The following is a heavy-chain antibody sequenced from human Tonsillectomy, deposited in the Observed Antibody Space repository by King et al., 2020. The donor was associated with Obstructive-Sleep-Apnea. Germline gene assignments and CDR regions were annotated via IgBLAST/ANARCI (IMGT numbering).Heavy chain of an antibody. Sequence: VQLVQSGAEVKKPGESLKISCKASGYSFTNYWIAWVRQTPGKGLEWMGIIHPVDSVPIYDPSFQARVTIPAVKSISTAYLQWSSLKASDRAMFYCARQKYSSSSADYWGQGTLLTVSS. V-gene: IGHV5-51*01. J-gene: IGHJ4*02. CDR3: ARQKYSSSSADY. D-gene: IGHD6-19*01. CDR1: GYSFTNYW. CDR2: IHPVDSVP.